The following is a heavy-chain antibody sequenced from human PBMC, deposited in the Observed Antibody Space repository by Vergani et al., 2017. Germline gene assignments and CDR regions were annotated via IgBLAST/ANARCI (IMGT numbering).Heavy chain of an antibody. D-gene: IGHD3-16*02. Sequence: QVQLQESGPGLVKPSQTLSLTCTVSGVSISSGDYYWSWIRQPPGKGLEWIGYIYYSGSTYYNPSLKSRVTISVDTSKNQFSLKLSSLTAAGTTVYYCARAGYHNKGAAFDIWGQGTMVTVYS. CDR3: ARAGYHNKGAAFDI. V-gene: IGHV4-30-4*08. CDR2: IYYSGST. CDR1: GVSISSGDYY. J-gene: IGHJ3*02.